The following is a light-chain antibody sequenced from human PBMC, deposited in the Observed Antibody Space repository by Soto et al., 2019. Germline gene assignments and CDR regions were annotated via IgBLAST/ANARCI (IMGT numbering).Light chain of an antibody. CDR3: QQYNTYPYT. Sequence: EIVMTQSPATLSVSPGERATLSCRASQSVSSNLAWYQQKPGQAPRLLIYGASTRATGIPARFSGSGSGTEFTLTIGSLQPDDFATYFCQQYNTYPYTFGQGTKVDIK. CDR2: GAS. J-gene: IGKJ2*01. V-gene: IGKV3-15*01. CDR1: QSVSSN.